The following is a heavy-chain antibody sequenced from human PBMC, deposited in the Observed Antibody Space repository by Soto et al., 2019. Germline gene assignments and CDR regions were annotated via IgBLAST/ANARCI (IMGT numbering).Heavy chain of an antibody. D-gene: IGHD3-22*01. CDR1: GYTLTSYY. Sequence: ASVKVSCKASGYTLTSYYMHWVRQAPGQGLEWMGIINPSGGSTSYAQKFQGRVTMTRDTSTSTVYMELSSLRSEDTAVYYCARKGYYYDSSGQHDAFDIWGQGTMVTVSS. V-gene: IGHV1-46*01. J-gene: IGHJ3*02. CDR2: INPSGGST. CDR3: ARKGYYYDSSGQHDAFDI.